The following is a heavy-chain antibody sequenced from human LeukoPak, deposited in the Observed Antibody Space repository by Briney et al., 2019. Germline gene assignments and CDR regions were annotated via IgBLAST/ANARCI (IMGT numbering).Heavy chain of an antibody. CDR2: VYTSGST. V-gene: IGHV4-59*10. CDR1: GESFSGYY. Sequence: SETLSLTCAVYGESFSGYYWTWIRQPAGKGLEWIGRVYTSGSTHYNPSLKTRLTMSVDTSKYQFSLKLSSVTAADTAVYYCARLITGTTTAFDIWGQGTMVTVSS. D-gene: IGHD1-7*01. J-gene: IGHJ3*02. CDR3: ARLITGTTTAFDI.